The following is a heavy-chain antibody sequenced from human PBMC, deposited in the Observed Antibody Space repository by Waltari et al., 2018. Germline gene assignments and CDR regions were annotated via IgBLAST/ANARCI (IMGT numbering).Heavy chain of an antibody. V-gene: IGHV4-38-2*02. CDR1: GGSISSGYG. CDR3: ARDGVGTTGYNRFDV. CDR2: IYSSTGNT. D-gene: IGHD1-26*01. Sequence: QVQLKESGPGLVKPSETLSLTCAVSGGSISSGYGWGWIRQPPGKGLEWIVTIYSSTGNTYYDPSLKSRVTISKDTSKNQFSLKLSSVTAADTAVYYCARDGVGTTGYNRFDVWGPGVLVTVSS. J-gene: IGHJ5*02.